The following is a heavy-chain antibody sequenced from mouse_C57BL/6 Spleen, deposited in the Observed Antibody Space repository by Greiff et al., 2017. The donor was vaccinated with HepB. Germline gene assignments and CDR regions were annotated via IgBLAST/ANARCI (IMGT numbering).Heavy chain of an antibody. CDR1: GYSITSGYY. V-gene: IGHV3-6*01. D-gene: IGHD1-1*02. Sequence: DVKLVESGPGLVKPSQSLSLTCSVTGYSITSGYYWNWIRQFPGNKLEWMGYISYDGSNNYNPSLKNRISITRDTSKNQFFLKLNSVTTEDTATYYCARGGGNYVGYAMDYWGQGTSVTVSS. J-gene: IGHJ4*01. CDR2: ISYDGSN. CDR3: ARGGGNYVGYAMDY.